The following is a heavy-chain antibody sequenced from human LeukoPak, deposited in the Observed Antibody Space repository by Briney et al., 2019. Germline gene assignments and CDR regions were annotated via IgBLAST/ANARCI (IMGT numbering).Heavy chain of an antibody. J-gene: IGHJ4*02. D-gene: IGHD3-3*01. V-gene: IGHV3-23*01. CDR3: AKGNNDFWSGYPRLSYFDY. CDR1: GGSISNGNYY. Sequence: ETLSLTCTVSGGSISNGNYYWNWVRQTPGKGLEWVSGIGAGGDTTYFADSVKGRFTISRDNSRNTLFLQMNSLKVDDTAVYYCAKGNNDFWSGYPRLSYFDYWGQGTLVTVSS. CDR2: IGAGGDTT.